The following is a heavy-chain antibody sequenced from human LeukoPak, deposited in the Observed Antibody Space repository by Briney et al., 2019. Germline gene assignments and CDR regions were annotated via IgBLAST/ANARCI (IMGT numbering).Heavy chain of an antibody. Sequence: GASVKVSCKASGYTFTSYYTHWVRQAPGQGLEWMGIINPSGGSTSYAQKFQGRVTMTRDTSTSTVYMELSSLRSEDTAVYYCARASTTGNWFDPWGQGTLVTVSS. CDR2: INPSGGST. J-gene: IGHJ5*02. CDR3: ARASTTGNWFDP. D-gene: IGHD1-1*01. CDR1: GYTFTSYY. V-gene: IGHV1-46*01.